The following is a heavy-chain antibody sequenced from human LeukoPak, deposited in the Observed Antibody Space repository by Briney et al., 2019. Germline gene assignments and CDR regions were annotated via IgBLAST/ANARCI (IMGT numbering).Heavy chain of an antibody. D-gene: IGHD2-2*02. CDR1: GFTFSSYA. CDR2: ISGSGGST. V-gene: IGHV3-23*01. Sequence: GGSLRLSCAASGFTFSSYAMSWVRQAPGKGLEWVSAISGSGGSTYYADSVKGRFTISRVNSKNTLYLQMNSLRAEDTAVYYCAKDPSIVVVPAALPPFDYWGQGTLVTVSS. CDR3: AKDPSIVVVPAALPPFDY. J-gene: IGHJ4*02.